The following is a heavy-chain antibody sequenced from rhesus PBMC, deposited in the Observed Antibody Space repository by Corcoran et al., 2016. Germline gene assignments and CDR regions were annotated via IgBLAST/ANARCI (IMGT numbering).Heavy chain of an antibody. J-gene: IGHJ4*01. CDR3: TRFAD. CDR2: ITNSGST. Sequence: QVQLQESGPGLVKPSETLSLTCAVSGGSITTGSYSWSWLRQPPGKGLEWIGYITNSGSTSYNPSLKSRVTISRDTSKNLFSLRLTSVTAADTAVYYCTRFADWGQGVLVTVSS. V-gene: IGHV4-122*02. CDR1: GGSITTGSYS.